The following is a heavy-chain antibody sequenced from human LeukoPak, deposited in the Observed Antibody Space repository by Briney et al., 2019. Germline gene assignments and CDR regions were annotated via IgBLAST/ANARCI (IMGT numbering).Heavy chain of an antibody. J-gene: IGHJ4*02. D-gene: IGHD3-3*01. CDR1: GGSISSSTYY. CDR3: ASNYELVPRRVDY. CDR2: IYYSGST. Sequence: PSETLSLTCTVSGGSISSSTYYWGWIRQPPGKGLEWIGSIYYSGSTSHYNPSLKSRVTISIDTSKNQFSLRLTSVTAADTAVYYCASNYELVPRRVDYWGQGTLVTVSS. V-gene: IGHV4-39*07.